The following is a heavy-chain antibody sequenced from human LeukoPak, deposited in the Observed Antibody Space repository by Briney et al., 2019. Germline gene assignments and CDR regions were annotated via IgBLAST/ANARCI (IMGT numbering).Heavy chain of an antibody. CDR2: ISGSGVST. D-gene: IGHD3-16*02. V-gene: IGHV3-23*01. Sequence: GGSLRLSCAASGFTFSNYAMSWVRQAPGKGLEWVSVISGSGVSTDYADSVKGRFTISRDNSKNTLYLQMNTLGAEDTAIYYCAQGTSFVITFGGLIADYWGQGTLVTVSS. J-gene: IGHJ4*02. CDR3: AQGTSFVITFGGLIADY. CDR1: GFTFSNYA.